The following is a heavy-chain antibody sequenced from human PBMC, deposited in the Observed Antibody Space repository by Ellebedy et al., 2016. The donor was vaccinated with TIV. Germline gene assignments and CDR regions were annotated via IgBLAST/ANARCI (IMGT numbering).Heavy chain of an antibody. J-gene: IGHJ4*02. V-gene: IGHV4-59*01. CDR3: ARFSTVTGSSDY. D-gene: IGHD4-17*01. CDR1: GASISDYY. CDR2: IHYTGTT. Sequence: SETLSLXCSVSGASISDYYWSWIRQPPGKRLEWIAYIHYTGTTNYNPSLQSRITISLDTSKSEFSLKLTSVTPADTAIYYCARFSTVTGSSDYWGQGTLVTVSS.